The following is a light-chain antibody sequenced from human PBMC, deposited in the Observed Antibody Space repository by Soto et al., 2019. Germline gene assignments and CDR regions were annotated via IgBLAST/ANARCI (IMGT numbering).Light chain of an antibody. J-gene: IGKJ5*01. Sequence: VMTQSPGTLSVSPRERVTLSCSASESVSSNLAWYQQRPGQAPRLLIYGASTRATETPLRFRGSGSGTEFTLTISSLQSEDLAVYYCQQYNNWPPSIIVGPGTRLEI. V-gene: IGKV3-15*01. CDR1: ESVSSN. CDR2: GAS. CDR3: QQYNNWPPSII.